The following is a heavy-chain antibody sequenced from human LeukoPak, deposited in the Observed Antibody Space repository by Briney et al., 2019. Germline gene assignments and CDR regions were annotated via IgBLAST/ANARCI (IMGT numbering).Heavy chain of an antibody. CDR3: ARRTAGPGSYWPPDI. J-gene: IGHJ3*02. CDR1: GGSISSVNW. Sequence: SETLSLTCAVSGGSISSVNWWSWIRQSPGKGLEWIGSVHHSGITFYNPSLKSRVIVSLDTSKNQFSLKLTSVTAADTAVYYCARRTAGPGSYWPPDIWGQGTLVTVSS. V-gene: IGHV4-39*01. CDR2: VHHSGIT. D-gene: IGHD3-10*01.